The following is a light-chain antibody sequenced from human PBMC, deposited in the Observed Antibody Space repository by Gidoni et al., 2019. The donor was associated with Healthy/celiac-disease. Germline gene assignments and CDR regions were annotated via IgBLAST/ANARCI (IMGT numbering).Light chain of an antibody. Sequence: QSVLTQPPSASGTPGQRVTISCSGSSSKIGSNYVSWYQQLPGTAPKLLIYRNNQRPSGLPDRFSGSKSGTSASLAISVLRSEDEADYYCAAWDDSLSGVVFGGGTKLTVL. V-gene: IGLV1-47*01. CDR1: SSKIGSNY. J-gene: IGLJ2*01. CDR2: RNN. CDR3: AAWDDSLSGVV.